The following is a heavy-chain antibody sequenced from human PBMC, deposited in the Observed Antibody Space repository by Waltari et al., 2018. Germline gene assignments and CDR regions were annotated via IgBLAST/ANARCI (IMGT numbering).Heavy chain of an antibody. V-gene: IGHV4-38-2*02. J-gene: IGHJ4*02. CDR2: IFHSGST. D-gene: IGHD4-17*01. CDR3: AREQHAYGDYIDY. CDR1: GYSLSSGFS. Sequence: QVQLQESGPGLVKPSETLSLTCAVCGYSLSSGFSWGWIRQPPGKGLEWIGTIFHSGSTYYSPSLKSRVTMSVDTSKNQFSLKLSSVTAADTAVYYCAREQHAYGDYIDYWGQGTLVTVSS.